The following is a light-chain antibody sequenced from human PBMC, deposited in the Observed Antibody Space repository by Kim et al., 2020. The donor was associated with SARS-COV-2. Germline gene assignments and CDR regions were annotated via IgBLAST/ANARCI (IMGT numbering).Light chain of an antibody. Sequence: ASFKLTCTLSGGHSTNAIAWHQQQPEKGPRYLMKLNSDGSHSKGDGIPDRFSGSTSGAERYLTISSLQSEDEADYYCQTWGTGIWVFGGGTQLTVL. CDR3: QTWGTGIWV. V-gene: IGLV4-69*01. CDR2: LNSDGSH. J-gene: IGLJ3*02. CDR1: GGHSTNA.